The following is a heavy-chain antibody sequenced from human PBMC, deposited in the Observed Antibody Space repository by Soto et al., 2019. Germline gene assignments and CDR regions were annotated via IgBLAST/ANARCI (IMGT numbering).Heavy chain of an antibody. D-gene: IGHD3-22*01. J-gene: IGHJ5*02. CDR3: AKVTPFYYYDITGYSGP. Sequence: GGSLRLSCAASGFTFSSYAMSWVRQAPGKGLEWVSGISGSGGSTYYADSVKGRFTISRDNSKNTLYLQMNSLRAEDTAVYYCAKVTPFYYYDITGYSGPWCLGTLVTVST. V-gene: IGHV3-23*01. CDR1: GFTFSSYA. CDR2: ISGSGGST.